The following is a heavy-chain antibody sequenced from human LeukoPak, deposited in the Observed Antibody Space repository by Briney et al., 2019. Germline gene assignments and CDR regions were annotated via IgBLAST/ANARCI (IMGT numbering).Heavy chain of an antibody. CDR1: GFTFGDCA. V-gene: IGHV3-9*01. Sequence: PGGTLRLSCAASGFTFGDCAMHWVRQAPGKGLEWVSGISWNSDRIGYADSVKGRFTISRDNAKNSLYLQMSSLRPEDTAFYYCAKDIRSTGDCSGGSCLFHYWGQGTLVTVSS. CDR3: AKDIRSTGDCSGGSCLFHY. CDR2: ISWNSDRI. D-gene: IGHD2-15*01. J-gene: IGHJ4*02.